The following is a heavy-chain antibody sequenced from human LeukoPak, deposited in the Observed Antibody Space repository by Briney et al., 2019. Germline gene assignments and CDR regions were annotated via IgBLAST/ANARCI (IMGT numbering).Heavy chain of an antibody. D-gene: IGHD5-18*01. J-gene: IGHJ4*02. V-gene: IGHV3-53*04. CDR3: ARVDTVMAYYFDL. CDR1: GSTVSTNC. CDR2: IYSGGTT. Sequence: GGSLRLSCAASGSTVSTNCMTWVRQAPGKGLEWVSTIYSGGTTYYADSVMGRFTISRHNSRNTLYLQMNSLRAEDTAVYYCARVDTVMAYYFDLWGQGTLVTVSS.